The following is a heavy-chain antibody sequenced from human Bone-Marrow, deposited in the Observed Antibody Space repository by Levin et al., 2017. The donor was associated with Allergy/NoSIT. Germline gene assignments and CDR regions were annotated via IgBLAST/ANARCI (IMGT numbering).Heavy chain of an antibody. CDR3: AGQMIRLPEWLPTSFDS. Sequence: SQTLSLTCSVSGGSISSSNYYWGWIRQPPGEGLEWIGSIYYSGNTYYNASLKSRVTISVDTSKNQFSLKLRSVTAAGTALYYCAGQMIRLPEWLPTSFDSWGQGTLVTVSS. J-gene: IGHJ4*02. D-gene: IGHD3-3*01. CDR1: GGSISSSNYY. V-gene: IGHV4-39*01. CDR2: IYYSGNT.